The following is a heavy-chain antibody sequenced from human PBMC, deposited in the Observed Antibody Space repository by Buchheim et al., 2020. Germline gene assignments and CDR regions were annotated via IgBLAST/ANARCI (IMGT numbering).Heavy chain of an antibody. J-gene: IGHJ6*02. CDR1: GGSISSGGYS. CDR3: AGHYYDSRGYYGYYYYGMDV. V-gene: IGHV4-30-4*07. Sequence: QVQLQESGPGLVKPSQTLSLTCAVSGGSISSGGYSWSWIRQPPGKGLEWIGYIYYSGSTYYNPSLKSRVTISVDTSKNQFSLKLSSVTAADTAVYYCAGHYYDSRGYYGYYYYGMDVWGQGTT. CDR2: IYYSGST. D-gene: IGHD3-22*01.